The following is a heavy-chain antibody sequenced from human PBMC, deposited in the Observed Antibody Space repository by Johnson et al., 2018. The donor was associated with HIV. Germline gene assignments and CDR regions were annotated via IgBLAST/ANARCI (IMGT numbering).Heavy chain of an antibody. J-gene: IGHJ3*02. CDR2: MNGAGSST. CDR1: GFTFSSYW. CDR3: AKDQWELSRGAFDI. D-gene: IGHD1-26*01. V-gene: IGHV3-74*01. Sequence: VQLVESGGGLVQPGGSLILSCAASGFTFSSYWMHWVRQAPGKGLVWVSRMNGAGSSTTYADSVKGRFTISRANAKNTLYLQMNSLREEETAVYYCAKDQWELSRGAFDIWGQGTMVTVSS.